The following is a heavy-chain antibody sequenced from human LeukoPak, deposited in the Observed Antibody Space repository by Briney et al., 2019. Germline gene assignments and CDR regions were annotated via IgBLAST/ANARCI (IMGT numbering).Heavy chain of an antibody. CDR2: FDPEDGET. J-gene: IGHJ4*02. Sequence: GRSLRLSCAASGFTFSSYAMHWVRQAPGKGLEWMGGFDPEDGETIYAQKFQGRVTMTEDTSTDTAYMELSSLRSEDTAVYYCATDWPQGAYYFDYWGQGTLVTVSS. V-gene: IGHV1-24*01. CDR3: ATDWPQGAYYFDY. D-gene: IGHD1-26*01. CDR1: GFTFSSYA.